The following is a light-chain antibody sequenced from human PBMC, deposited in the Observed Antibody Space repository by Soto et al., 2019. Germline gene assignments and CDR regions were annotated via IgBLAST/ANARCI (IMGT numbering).Light chain of an antibody. CDR2: KAS. CDR1: QSTSTW. Sequence: DIQMTHSPSTLPASVGDRVTITCRANQSTSTWLAWYQQKPGKAPNLLIYKASRLETGVPSRFSGSGSGTDFTLTISSLQPEDVATYYCQKYNSAPLTFGGGTKVDIK. J-gene: IGKJ4*01. V-gene: IGKV1-5*03. CDR3: QKYNSAPLT.